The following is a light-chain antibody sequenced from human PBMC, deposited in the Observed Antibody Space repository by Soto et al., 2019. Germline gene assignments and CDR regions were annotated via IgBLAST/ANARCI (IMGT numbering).Light chain of an antibody. CDR1: QSPAYSDGNTY. CDR3: MQGTHWPYT. V-gene: IGKV2-30*01. J-gene: IGKJ2*01. Sequence: DVVMTQSPLSLPVTLVQPASTSCTTSQSPAYSDGNTYLSWFQHRPGHSQRRLFYKVSNRDSGVPDRFSGRESGADLTLKISRVEAEDVEIYYCMQGTHWPYTFGQWTKLEIK. CDR2: KVS.